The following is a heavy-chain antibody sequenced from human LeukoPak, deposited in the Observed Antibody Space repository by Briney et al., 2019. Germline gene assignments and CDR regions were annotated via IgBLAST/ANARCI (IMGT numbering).Heavy chain of an antibody. CDR2: IYYTGST. CDR1: GGSVKSPTSY. CDR3: ARDRVRGNSNPFFDY. J-gene: IGHJ4*02. V-gene: IGHV4-61*01. D-gene: IGHD4-11*01. Sequence: SETLSLTCTVSGGSVKSPTSYWSWIRQPPEKGLEWIGYIYYTGSTNYNPSLKSRVTISVDTSKNLFSLKLISVTAADTAVYYCARDRVRGNSNPFFDYWGQGTLVTVSS.